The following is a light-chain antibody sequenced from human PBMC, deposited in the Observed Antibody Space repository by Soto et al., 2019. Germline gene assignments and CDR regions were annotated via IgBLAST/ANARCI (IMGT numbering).Light chain of an antibody. CDR3: QRFGTSPPWT. CDR1: QSVSSTY. V-gene: IGKV3-20*01. CDR2: GTS. Sequence: EIVLTQSPGTLSVSPGERATLSCRASQSVSSTYLAWYQQKPGQAPRLLIYGTSIRATGIPDRFSGSGSGTDFTLTITRLEPEDFAVYYCQRFGTSPPWTFGQGTKVDIK. J-gene: IGKJ1*01.